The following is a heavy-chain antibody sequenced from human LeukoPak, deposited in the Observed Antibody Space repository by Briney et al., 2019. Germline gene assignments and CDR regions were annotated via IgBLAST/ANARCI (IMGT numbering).Heavy chain of an antibody. J-gene: IGHJ4*02. Sequence: PGGSLRLSCAASGFTFTNYAMSWVRQAPGKGLEWVSAISSSSSYIYYADSVKGRFTISRDNAKNSLYLQMNSLRAEDTAVYYCARDGWFGESHFDYWGQGTLVTVSS. CDR3: ARDGWFGESHFDY. CDR2: ISSSSSYI. D-gene: IGHD3-10*01. CDR1: GFTFTNYA. V-gene: IGHV3-21*01.